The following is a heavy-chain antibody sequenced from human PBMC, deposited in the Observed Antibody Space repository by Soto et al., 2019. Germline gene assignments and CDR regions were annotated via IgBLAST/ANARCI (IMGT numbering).Heavy chain of an antibody. CDR3: ARDGGQLEDYFDY. J-gene: IGHJ4*02. Sequence: GGSLRLSCAASGFTFSRHWMSWLRQAPGKGLEWVANINEDGSDKYYVDSVKGRFTISRDNAKNSLYLQMSSLRVEDTAVYYCARDGGQLEDYFDYWGQGTQVTVSS. V-gene: IGHV3-7*01. CDR1: GFTFSRHW. D-gene: IGHD6-6*01. CDR2: INEDGSDK.